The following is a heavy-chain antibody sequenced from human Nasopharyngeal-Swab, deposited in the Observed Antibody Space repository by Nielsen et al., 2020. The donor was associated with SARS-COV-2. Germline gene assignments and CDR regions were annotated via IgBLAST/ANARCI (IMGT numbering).Heavy chain of an antibody. Sequence: WVRQAPGQGLEWMGIINPTDGSTSYAQKFEGRVTMTRVTSTSTVYMELNSLRSEDTAVYYCARVLPFRITGTSGMDVWGQGNPGHRLL. CDR3: ARVLPFRITGTSGMDV. CDR2: INPTDGST. V-gene: IGHV1-46*01. D-gene: IGHD1-7*01. J-gene: IGHJ6*02.